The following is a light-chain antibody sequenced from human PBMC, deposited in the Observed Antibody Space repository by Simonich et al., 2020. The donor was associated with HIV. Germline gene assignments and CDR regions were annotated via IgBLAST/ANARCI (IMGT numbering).Light chain of an antibody. CDR1: KLGYKY. Sequence: SYELTQSPSLSVSPGQTASITCSGDKLGYKYASWYQQKPGQSPVLVMYKNNKRPSGIPERFSGSNSGNTASLTISGTQAMDEADYYCQAWDSNNVVFGGGTKLTVL. CDR3: QAWDSNNVV. J-gene: IGLJ2*01. CDR2: KNN. V-gene: IGLV3-1*01.